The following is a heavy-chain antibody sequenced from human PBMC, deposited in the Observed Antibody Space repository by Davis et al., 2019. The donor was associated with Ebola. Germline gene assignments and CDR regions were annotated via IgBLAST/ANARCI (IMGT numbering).Heavy chain of an antibody. V-gene: IGHV3-9*01. J-gene: IGHJ6*04. Sequence: SLKISCAASGFTFDDYAMHWVRQAPGKGLEWVSGISWNSGSIGYADSVKGRFTISRDNAKNSLYLQMNSLRAEDTAVYLCAKAKWEVEYHYSGMDVWGKGTTVTVSS. CDR1: GFTFDDYA. CDR2: ISWNSGSI. CDR3: AKAKWEVEYHYSGMDV. D-gene: IGHD1-26*01.